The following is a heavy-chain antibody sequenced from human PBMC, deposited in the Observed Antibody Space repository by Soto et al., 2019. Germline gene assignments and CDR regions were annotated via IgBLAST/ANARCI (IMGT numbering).Heavy chain of an antibody. CDR2: INPTNGAT. J-gene: IGHJ5*02. CDR1: RYIFTAYF. CDR3: ASHDPGARFDP. Sequence: QVQLVQSGAEVKKPGASVKVSCKAPRYIFTAYFMHWVRQAPGQGLEWMGWINPTNGATHYGLSFQGRVTMTRDTSISTAYMELSSLTSDDTAVYYCASHDPGARFDPWGQGTLFIDSS. D-gene: IGHD1-1*01. V-gene: IGHV1-2*02.